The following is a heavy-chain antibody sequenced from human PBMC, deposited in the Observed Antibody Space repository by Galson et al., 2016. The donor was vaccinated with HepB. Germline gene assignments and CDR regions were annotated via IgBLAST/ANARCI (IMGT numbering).Heavy chain of an antibody. J-gene: IGHJ6*02. D-gene: IGHD2-21*01. Sequence: SLRLSCAASGFSFSSYALHWVRQAPGKGLQWVTVISYDGSNKYYADSVKSRFTIFRDNSKNTLYLQMNSLKLEDTAVYYCVRAGRLHGSARYYYYAMDVWGQGATVTVSS. CDR2: ISYDGSNK. CDR3: VRAGRLHGSARYYYYAMDV. CDR1: GFSFSSYA. V-gene: IGHV3-30*04.